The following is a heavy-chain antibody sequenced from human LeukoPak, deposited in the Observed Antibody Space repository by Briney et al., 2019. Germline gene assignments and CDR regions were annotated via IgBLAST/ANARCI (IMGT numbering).Heavy chain of an antibody. D-gene: IGHD6-6*01. CDR3: ASQQPVRYYYYMDV. J-gene: IGHJ6*03. CDR2: IYHSGST. V-gene: IGHV4-38-2*02. CDR1: GYSISSGYY. Sequence: SETLSLTCTVSGYSISSGYYWGWIRQPPGKGLEWIGSIYHSGSTYYNPSLKSRVTISVDTSKNQFSLKLSSVTAADTAVYYCASQQPVRYYYYMDVWGKGTTDTVSS.